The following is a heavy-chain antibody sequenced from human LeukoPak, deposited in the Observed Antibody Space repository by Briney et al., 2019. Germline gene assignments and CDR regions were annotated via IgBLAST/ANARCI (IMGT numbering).Heavy chain of an antibody. CDR3: ARGGRSWYNNWFDP. Sequence: SVKVSCKASGGTFSSYAISWVRQAPGQGLEWMGGIIPIFGTANYAQKFQGRVTITADESTSTAYMELSSLRSKDTAVYYCARGGRSWYNNWFDPWGQGTLVTVSS. D-gene: IGHD6-13*01. CDR1: GGTFSSYA. V-gene: IGHV1-69*13. J-gene: IGHJ5*02. CDR2: IIPIFGTA.